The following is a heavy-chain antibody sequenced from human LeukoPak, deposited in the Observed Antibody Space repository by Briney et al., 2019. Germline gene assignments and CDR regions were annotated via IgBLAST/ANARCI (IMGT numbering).Heavy chain of an antibody. CDR2: ISGSGGST. V-gene: IGHV3-23*01. D-gene: IGHD2-2*01. CDR3: AKDLAVVVPAANYGMDV. CDR1: GSTFSSYW. J-gene: IGHJ6*02. Sequence: GGSLRLSCAASGSTFSSYWMSWVRQAPGKGLEWVSAISGSGGSTYYADSVKGRFTISRDNSKNTLYLQMNSLRAEDTAVYYCAKDLAVVVPAANYGMDVWGQGTTVTVSS.